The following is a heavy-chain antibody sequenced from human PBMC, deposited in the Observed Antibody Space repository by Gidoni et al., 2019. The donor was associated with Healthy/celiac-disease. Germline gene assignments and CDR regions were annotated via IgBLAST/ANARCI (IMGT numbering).Heavy chain of an antibody. CDR1: GCPFDEYA. CDR2: ISWNSGSI. J-gene: IGHJ4*02. CDR3: AKDQYSSSALSFDY. Sequence: EVQLVASGGGLVQPGWSLRLYCAAPGCPFDEYAMHWVRPAPGKCLEWVSGISWNSGSIGYADSVKGRFTISRDNAKNSLYLQMNSLRAEDTALYYCAKDQYSSSALSFDYWGQGTLVTVSS. V-gene: IGHV3-9*01. D-gene: IGHD6-6*01.